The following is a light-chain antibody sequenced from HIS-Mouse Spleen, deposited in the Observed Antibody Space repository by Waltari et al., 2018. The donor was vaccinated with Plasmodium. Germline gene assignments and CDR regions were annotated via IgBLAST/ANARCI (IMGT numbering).Light chain of an antibody. J-gene: IGLJ2*01. Sequence: QSALTQPRPVSGSPGQSVPIPCTGTSSDVGGYYHVSWYQPHPGKAPKRMLYDVSKRPSGVPVRFSGSKSGNTASLTISGLQAEDEADYYCCSYAGSYTWVFGGGTKLTVL. CDR2: DVS. CDR1: SSDVGGYYH. V-gene: IGLV2-11*01. CDR3: CSYAGSYTWV.